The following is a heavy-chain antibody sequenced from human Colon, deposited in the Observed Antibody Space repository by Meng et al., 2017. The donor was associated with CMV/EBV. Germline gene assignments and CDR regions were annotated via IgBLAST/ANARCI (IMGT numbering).Heavy chain of an antibody. D-gene: IGHD3-10*01. V-gene: IGHV5-51*01. CDR3: ARRSYGSGSLKGGDFEI. Sequence: KVSCTGSGYIFTSYWIAWVRQMPGKDLEWMGIIYPSDSNTVYSPSFQGQVTISADKSISTAYLQWSSLKASDTAMYYCARRSYGSGSLKGGDFEIWGQGTMVTVSS. CDR2: IYPSDSNT. CDR1: GYIFTSYW. J-gene: IGHJ3*02.